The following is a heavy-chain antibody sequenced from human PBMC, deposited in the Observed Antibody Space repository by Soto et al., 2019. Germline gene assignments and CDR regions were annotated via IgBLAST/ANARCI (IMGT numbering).Heavy chain of an antibody. CDR3: ARGMGAELTLYYYYYYMDV. V-gene: IGHV4-59*01. D-gene: IGHD1-26*01. J-gene: IGHJ6*03. CDR2: IYYSGST. CDR1: GGSISSYY. Sequence: SETLSLTCTVSGGSISSYYWSWIRQLPGKGLEWIGYIYYSGSTNYNPSLKSRVTISVDTSKNQFSLKLSSVTAADTAVYYCARGMGAELTLYYYYYYMDVWGKGTTVTVSS.